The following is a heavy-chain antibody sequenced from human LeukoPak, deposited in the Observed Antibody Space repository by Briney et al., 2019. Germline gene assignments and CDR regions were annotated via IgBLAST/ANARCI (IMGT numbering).Heavy chain of an antibody. D-gene: IGHD3-10*01. V-gene: IGHV3-15*07. CDR2: IKSKTHGGTT. J-gene: IGHJ3*02. CDR1: GFTFNNAW. CDR3: TTEGVRGGDAFDI. Sequence: GGSLRLSCVVSGFTFNNAWMNWVRQAPGKGLEWVGRIKSKTHGGTTDYAAPVKGRFTISRDDSKNTLYLQMNSLKTEDTAVYYCTTEGVRGGDAFDIWSQGTMVTVSS.